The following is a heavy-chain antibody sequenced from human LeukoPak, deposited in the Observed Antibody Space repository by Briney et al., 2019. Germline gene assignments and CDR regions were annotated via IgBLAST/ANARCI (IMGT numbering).Heavy chain of an antibody. J-gene: IGHJ4*02. V-gene: IGHV1-69*01. CDR1: GGTFSSYA. Sequence: SVKVSCKASGGTFSSYAISWVRQAPGQGLEWMGGIIPIFGTANYAQKFQGRVTITADESTSTAYMELSSLRSEDTAVYYCAPYYYDSSGYYQRSDYWGQGTLVTVSP. CDR3: APYYYDSSGYYQRSDY. D-gene: IGHD3-22*01. CDR2: IIPIFGTA.